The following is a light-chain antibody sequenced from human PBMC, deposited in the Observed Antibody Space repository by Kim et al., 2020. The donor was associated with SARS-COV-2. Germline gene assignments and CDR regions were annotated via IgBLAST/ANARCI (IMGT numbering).Light chain of an antibody. J-gene: IGLJ3*02. CDR2: DVT. CDR1: GKDVGGYNY. CDR3: CSYAVTYTLV. V-gene: IGLV2-11*01. Sequence: QSALTQPRSVSGSPGQSVTISCTGTGKDVGGYNYVSWYQHHPGKAPKLLIYDVTKRPSGVPDRFFGSKFGNTASLTISRLQPEDEADYYCCSYAVTYTLVFGGGTQLTVL.